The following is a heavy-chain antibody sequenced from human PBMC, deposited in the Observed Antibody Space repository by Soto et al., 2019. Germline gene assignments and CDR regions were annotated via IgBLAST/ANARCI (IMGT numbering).Heavy chain of an antibody. Sequence: KPSETLSLTCTVSGGSISSGGYYWSWIRQHPGKGLEWIGYIYYSGSTYYNPSLKSRVTISVDTSKNQFSLKLSSVTAADTAVYYCARAYYGSGSSNDAFDIWGQGTMVTVSS. CDR1: GGSISSGGYY. V-gene: IGHV4-31*03. CDR3: ARAYYGSGSSNDAFDI. CDR2: IYYSGST. D-gene: IGHD3-10*01. J-gene: IGHJ3*02.